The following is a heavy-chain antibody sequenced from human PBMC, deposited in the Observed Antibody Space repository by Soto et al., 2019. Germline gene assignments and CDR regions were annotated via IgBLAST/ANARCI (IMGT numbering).Heavy chain of an antibody. J-gene: IGHJ4*02. CDR2: IYYNGST. CDR3: AKDLGDSSGYYRGFFDY. Sequence: KTSETLSLTCSVSGGSISSSSYYWGWIRQPPGKGLEWIGSIYYNGSTYYNPSLKSRVTISVDTSKNTLYLQMNSLRAEDTAVYYCAKDLGDSSGYYRGFFDYWGQGTLVTVSS. D-gene: IGHD3-22*01. CDR1: GGSISSSSYY. V-gene: IGHV4-39*07.